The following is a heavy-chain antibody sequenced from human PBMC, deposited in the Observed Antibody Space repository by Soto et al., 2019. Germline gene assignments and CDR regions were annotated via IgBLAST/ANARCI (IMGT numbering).Heavy chain of an antibody. J-gene: IGHJ3*02. V-gene: IGHV3-30*18. CDR1: GFSFTTYV. D-gene: IGHD1-26*01. CDR3: AKGLLAIVGTTLPRDAFNI. CDR2: ISHDGSYK. Sequence: GGSLRLSCAASGFSFTTYVMHWVRQAPGKGLEWVAVISHDGSYKYYGDAVKGRFTISRDTSKNAVYLEMNSLRPEDAAVYYCAKGLLAIVGTTLPRDAFNIWGQGTMVTVS.